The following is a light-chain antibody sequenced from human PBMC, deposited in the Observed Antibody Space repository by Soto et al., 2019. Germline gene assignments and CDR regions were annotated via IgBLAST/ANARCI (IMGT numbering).Light chain of an antibody. CDR2: DAS. CDR3: QQRSNWPPGTT. V-gene: IGKV3-11*01. Sequence: EIVLTQTPATLSLSPGERATLSCRASQSVSSYLAWYQQKPGQAPRLLIYDASNRATGIPARFSGSGSGTDFTRTISSLETEDFAVYYCQQRSNWPPGTTFGQGTRLEIK. CDR1: QSVSSY. J-gene: IGKJ5*01.